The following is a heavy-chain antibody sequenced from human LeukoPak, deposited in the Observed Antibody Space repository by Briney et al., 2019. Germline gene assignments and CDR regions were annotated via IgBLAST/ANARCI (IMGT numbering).Heavy chain of an antibody. CDR2: ISSSGSTI. CDR3: AGQEYYYGSGSYYLFDY. Sequence: GGSLRLSCAASGFTFSSYEMNWVRQAPGKGLEWVSYISSSGSTIYYADSVKGRFTISRDNAKNSLYLQMNSLRAEDTAVYYCAGQEYYYGSGSYYLFDYWGQGTLVTVSS. J-gene: IGHJ4*02. CDR1: GFTFSSYE. V-gene: IGHV3-48*03. D-gene: IGHD3-10*01.